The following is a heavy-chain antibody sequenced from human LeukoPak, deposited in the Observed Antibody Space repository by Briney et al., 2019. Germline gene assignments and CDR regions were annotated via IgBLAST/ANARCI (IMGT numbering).Heavy chain of an antibody. V-gene: IGHV1-18*01. CDR2: ISAYNGNT. CDR1: GYTFTSYG. D-gene: IGHD3-22*01. J-gene: IGHJ3*02. CDR3: ARDSVELDSSGYHLDAFDI. Sequence: ASVKVSCKASGYTFTSYGISWVRQAPGQGLEWMAWISAYNGNTNYAQKLQGRVTMTTDTSTSTAYMELRSLRSDGTAVYYCARDSVELDSSGYHLDAFDIWGQGTMVTVSS.